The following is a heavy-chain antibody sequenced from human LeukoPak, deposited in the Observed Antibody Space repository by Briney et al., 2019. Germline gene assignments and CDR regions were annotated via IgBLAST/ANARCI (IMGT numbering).Heavy chain of an antibody. J-gene: IGHJ4*02. CDR2: ISYDGSNK. Sequence: GGSLRLSCAASGFTFRSYAMHWVRQAPGKGLEWVAVISYDGSNKYYADSVKGRFTISRDNSKNTLYLQMNSLRAEDTAVYYCARDPTSSPLVLLGYFDYWGQGTLVTVSS. CDR1: GFTFRSYA. V-gene: IGHV3-30-3*01. D-gene: IGHD6-6*01. CDR3: ARDPTSSPLVLLGYFDY.